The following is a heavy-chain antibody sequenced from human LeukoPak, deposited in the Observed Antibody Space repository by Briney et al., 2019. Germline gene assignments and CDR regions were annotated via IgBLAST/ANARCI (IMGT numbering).Heavy chain of an antibody. CDR2: IYYSGTA. V-gene: IGHV4-59*01. CDR3: ARVNTEGSADY. Sequence: PSETLSLTCTVSGGSISNYYWSWIRQPPGKGLEWIGFIYYSGTANYNPSLKSRVTISVDTSKNQFSLKLTSVTAADTAVYYCARVNTEGSADYWGQGTLVTVSS. D-gene: IGHD6-19*01. CDR1: GGSISNYY. J-gene: IGHJ4*02.